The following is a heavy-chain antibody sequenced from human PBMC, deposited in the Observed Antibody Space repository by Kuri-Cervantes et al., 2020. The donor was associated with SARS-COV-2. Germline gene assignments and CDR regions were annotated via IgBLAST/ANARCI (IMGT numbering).Heavy chain of an antibody. Sequence: APVKVSCKASGYTFTDYYMHWVRQAPGQGLEWVGWINPNSGGTNYAQKFQGWVTMTRDTSISTVYMELSSLRSEDTAVFYCARESLGSGTLSGFYYMDVWGKGITVTVSS. D-gene: IGHD3-10*01. V-gene: IGHV1-2*04. J-gene: IGHJ6*03. CDR1: GYTFTDYY. CDR3: ARESLGSGTLSGFYYMDV. CDR2: INPNSGGT.